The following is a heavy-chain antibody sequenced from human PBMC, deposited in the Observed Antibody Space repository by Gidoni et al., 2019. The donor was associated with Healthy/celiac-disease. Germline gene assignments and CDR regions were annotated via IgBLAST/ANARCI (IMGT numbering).Heavy chain of an antibody. CDR3: ARRGERWLQLRGFDY. CDR2: INQVGST. D-gene: IGHD5-12*01. Sequence: QVQLQQWGAGLLKPSETLSLTCAVYAGSLSGYYWRWLRQPPEKGLEWIGEINQVGSTNYNPSRKSRVTISVDTSKNQFSLKLSSVTAADTALYYCARRGERWLQLRGFDYWGQGTLVTVSS. V-gene: IGHV4-34*01. CDR1: AGSLSGYY. J-gene: IGHJ4*02.